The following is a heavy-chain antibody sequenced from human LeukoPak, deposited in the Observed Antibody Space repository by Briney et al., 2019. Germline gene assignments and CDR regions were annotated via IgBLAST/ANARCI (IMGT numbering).Heavy chain of an antibody. J-gene: IGHJ4*02. CDR3: ARGPWFYSGYPSYYFDH. V-gene: IGHV1-46*01. D-gene: IGHD5-12*01. Sequence: ASVKVSCKASGYTFTSYYIHWVRQAPGQGLEWMGIINPSDGSTSYAQKFQGRVTMTRDMSTTTVYMELSSLRSEDAALYYCARGPWFYSGYPSYYFDHWGQGTLVTVSS. CDR2: INPSDGST. CDR1: GYTFTSYY.